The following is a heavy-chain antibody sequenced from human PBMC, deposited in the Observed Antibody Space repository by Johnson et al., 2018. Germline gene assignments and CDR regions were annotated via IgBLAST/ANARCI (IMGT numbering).Heavy chain of an antibody. Sequence: EVQVVESGGVVVQPGGYLRLSCAASGCTFDDYTLHWVRQRPGKRLEWVSLITWCGATSSYADSVKGRFRISRDNSNNSVILQRSSLRTEYRALYLCARGSASSGLLWLDYWGQGTLVTVSS. CDR3: ARGSASSGLLWLDY. CDR2: ITWCGATS. CDR1: GCTFDDYT. V-gene: IGHV3-43*01. D-gene: IGHD3-22*01. J-gene: IGHJ4*02.